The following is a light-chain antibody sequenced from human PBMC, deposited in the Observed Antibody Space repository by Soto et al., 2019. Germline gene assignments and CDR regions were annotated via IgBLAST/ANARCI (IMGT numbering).Light chain of an antibody. J-gene: IGKJ5*01. V-gene: IGKV3-15*01. Sequence: EVVMRQSPATLSVSPGEGATLSCRASQGIGDTLAWYQHKPGQTPRLLIYDTSTRATGVPTRFSGSRSGTHFTLTISSLQPEDFATYYCQQNYSPPPITFGQGTRLEIK. CDR1: QGIGDT. CDR3: QQNYSPPPIT. CDR2: DTS.